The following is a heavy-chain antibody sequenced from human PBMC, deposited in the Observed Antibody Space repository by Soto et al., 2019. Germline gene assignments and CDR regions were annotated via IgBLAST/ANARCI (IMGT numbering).Heavy chain of an antibody. V-gene: IGHV1-18*04. J-gene: IGHJ4*02. D-gene: IGHD3-3*01. CDR2: ISAYNGNT. CDR1: GYTFTSYG. Sequence: ASVKVSCKASGYTFTSYGISWVRQAPGQGLEWTRWISAYNGNTNYAQKLQGRVTMTTDTSTSTAYMELRSLRSDDTAVYYCARSKVGGEVTPFDFPGQRSLDTGSS. CDR3: ARSKVGGEVTPFDF.